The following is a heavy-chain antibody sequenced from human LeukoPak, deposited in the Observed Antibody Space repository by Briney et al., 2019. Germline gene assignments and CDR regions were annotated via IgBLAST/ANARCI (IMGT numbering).Heavy chain of an antibody. CDR1: GFTFSSYA. Sequence: GGFLRLSCAASGFTFSSYAMSWVRQAPGKGLEWVANIKQDGSEKYYVDSVKGRFTISRDNAKSSLYLQMSSLRAEDTAVYYCARVVRYFGAFDIWGQGTMVTVSS. D-gene: IGHD3-9*01. J-gene: IGHJ3*02. CDR2: IKQDGSEK. CDR3: ARVVRYFGAFDI. V-gene: IGHV3-7*01.